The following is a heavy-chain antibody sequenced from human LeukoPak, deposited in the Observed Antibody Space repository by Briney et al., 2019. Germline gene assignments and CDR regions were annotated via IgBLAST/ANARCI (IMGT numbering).Heavy chain of an antibody. CDR2: IYYSGST. Sequence: PSETLSLTCTVSGGSISSSSYYWGWIRQPPGKGLEWIGSIYYSGSTYYNPSLKSRVTISVDRSKNQFSLKLSSVTAADTAVYYCAESRRYAFDIWGQGTMVTVSS. CDR3: AESRRYAFDI. CDR1: GGSISSSSYY. J-gene: IGHJ3*02. V-gene: IGHV4-39*07. D-gene: IGHD5-24*01.